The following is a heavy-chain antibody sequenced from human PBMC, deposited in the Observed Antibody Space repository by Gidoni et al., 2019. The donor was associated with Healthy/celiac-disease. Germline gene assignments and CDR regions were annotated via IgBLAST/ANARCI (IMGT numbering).Heavy chain of an antibody. CDR1: GGSISSYY. J-gene: IGHJ6*03. CDR3: ARDSSGWSEGYYYYMDV. V-gene: IGHV4-59*01. CDR2: IYYSGST. Sequence: QVQLQESGPGLVKPSETLSLTCTVSGGSISSYYWSWIRQPPGKGLEWIGYIYYSGSTNYNPSRKSRVTISVDTSKNQFSLKLSSVTAADTAVYYCARDSSGWSEGYYYYMDVWGKGTTVTVSS. D-gene: IGHD6-19*01.